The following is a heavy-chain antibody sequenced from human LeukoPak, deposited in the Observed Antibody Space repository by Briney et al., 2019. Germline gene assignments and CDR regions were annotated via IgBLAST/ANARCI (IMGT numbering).Heavy chain of an antibody. Sequence: GGSLRLSCAASGFTFSGYAIHWVRQAPGKGLEWVAVISYDGGKKYYADSVKGRFAISRDNSMNALYLQMNSLKAEDTAVYYCARAEFSLGDLLDYWGQGTLVTVSS. V-gene: IGHV3-30*09. CDR1: GFTFSGYA. CDR3: ARAEFSLGDLLDY. CDR2: ISYDGGKK. J-gene: IGHJ4*02. D-gene: IGHD2-21*02.